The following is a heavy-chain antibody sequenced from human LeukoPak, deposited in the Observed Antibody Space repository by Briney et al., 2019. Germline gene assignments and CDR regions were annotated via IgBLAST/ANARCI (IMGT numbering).Heavy chain of an antibody. V-gene: IGHV3-74*01. CDR1: GFTFSSYW. D-gene: IGHD3-22*01. J-gene: IGHJ4*02. CDR3: VREDSCGFPLPLFDY. CDR2: INPDGSNT. Sequence: PGGSLRLSCAASGFTFSSYWMHWVRQAPGKGLVWVSRINPDGSNTRYADSVKGRFTISRDNAKNTLYLQMNSLRAEDTNIYYCVREDSCGFPLPLFDYWGQGTLVTVSS.